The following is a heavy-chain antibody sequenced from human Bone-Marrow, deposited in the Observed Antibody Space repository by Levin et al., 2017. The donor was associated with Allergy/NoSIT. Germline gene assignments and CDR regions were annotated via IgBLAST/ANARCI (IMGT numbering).Heavy chain of an antibody. CDR3: ARYGAPYAFDV. CDR1: AFNFNTYW. D-gene: IGHD4-17*01. J-gene: IGHJ6*02. CDR2: IKPDGTIK. Sequence: GGSLRLSCAASAFNFNTYWMGWVRQAPGGGLDWVAYIKPDGTIKHYVDSVLGRFTMSRDNAKDSVYLQMDGLRVEDTAIYYCARYGAPYAFDVWGQGTTVTVSS. V-gene: IGHV3-7*01.